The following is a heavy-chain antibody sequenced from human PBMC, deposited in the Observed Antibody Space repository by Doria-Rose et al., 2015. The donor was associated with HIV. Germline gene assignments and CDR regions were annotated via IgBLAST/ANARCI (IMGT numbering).Heavy chain of an antibody. J-gene: IGHJ4*02. CDR3: ACGVGATGDY. D-gene: IGHD1-26*01. CDR1: GFTFSDYY. CDR2: ISSSGSYI. Sequence: LRLPCAASGFTFSDYYMSWIRQPPGKGLEWVSYISSSGSYIYYADSVKGRFTISRDRAKNSLYLEMNSLRAEDTAVYYCACGVGATGDYWGQGTLVTVSS. V-gene: IGHV3-11*01.